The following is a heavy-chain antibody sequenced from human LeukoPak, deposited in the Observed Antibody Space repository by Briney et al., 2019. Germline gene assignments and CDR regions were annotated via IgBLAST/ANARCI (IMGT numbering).Heavy chain of an antibody. V-gene: IGHV4-59*08. J-gene: IGHJ4*02. CDR1: GGSIRNYY. CDR2: VSNSGNT. CDR3: ASRAFYDSSGLDF. Sequence: SETLSLTCSVSGGSIRNYYWTWIRQPPGKGLEWIGHVSNSGNTKYNPSLKSRVTISIDTSKKHFSLNLSSVSAADTAVNYCASRAFYDSSGLDFWGQGILVTVSS. D-gene: IGHD3-22*01.